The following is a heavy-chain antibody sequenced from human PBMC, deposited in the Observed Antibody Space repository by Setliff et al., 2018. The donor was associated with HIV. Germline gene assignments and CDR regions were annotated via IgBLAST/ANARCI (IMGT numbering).Heavy chain of an antibody. CDR3: ALTGHRLLRGYMDV. D-gene: IGHD2-15*01. V-gene: IGHV4-4*07. CDR2: FQSSGRT. J-gene: IGHJ6*03. CDR1: GDSISSYY. Sequence: SETLSLTCTVSGDSISSYYWNWIRQPAGKGLEWIGRFQSSGRTNYNPSLKSRVTMSLDTSKKHFSLNLKSVTAADTAVYYCALTGHRLLRGYMDVWGKGTTVTVSS.